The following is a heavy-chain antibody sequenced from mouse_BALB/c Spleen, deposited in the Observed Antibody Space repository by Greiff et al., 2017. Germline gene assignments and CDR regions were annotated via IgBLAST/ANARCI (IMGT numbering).Heavy chain of an antibody. CDR1: GYTFTSYW. Sequence: VKLQESGAELAKPGASVKMSCKASGYTFTSYWMHWVKQRPGQGLEWIGYINPSTGYTEYNQKFKDKATLTADKSSSTAYMQLSSLTSEDSAVYYCAREERPLHYYAMDYWGQGTSVTVSS. CDR3: AREERPLHYYAMDY. CDR2: INPSTGYT. V-gene: IGHV1-7*01. J-gene: IGHJ4*01.